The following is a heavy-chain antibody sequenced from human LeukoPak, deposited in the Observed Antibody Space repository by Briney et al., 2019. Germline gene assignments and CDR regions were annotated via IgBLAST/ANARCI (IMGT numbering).Heavy chain of an antibody. V-gene: IGHV1-46*01. J-gene: IGHJ4*02. CDR3: ASGFCSSTSCYTLDY. CDR1: GHTFTSYY. Sequence: ASVKVSCKASGHTFTSYYMHWVRQAPGQGLEWMGIINPSGGSTSYAQKFQGRVTMTRDTSTSTVYMELSSLRSEDTAVYYCASGFCSSTSCYTLDYWGQGTLVTVSS. CDR2: INPSGGST. D-gene: IGHD2-2*02.